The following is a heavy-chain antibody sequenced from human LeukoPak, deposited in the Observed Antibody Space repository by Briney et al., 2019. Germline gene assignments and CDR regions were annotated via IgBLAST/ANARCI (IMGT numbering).Heavy chain of an antibody. CDR2: INAGNGNT. Sequence: ASVKVSCKASGYTFTSYAMHWVRQAPGQRLEWMGWINAGNGNTKYSEKFQGRVTITRDTSASTAYMELSSLRSEDTAVYYCAGDAVGPGLAGYWGQGTLVTVSS. D-gene: IGHD1-26*01. V-gene: IGHV1-3*01. CDR3: AGDAVGPGLAGY. J-gene: IGHJ4*02. CDR1: GYTFTSYA.